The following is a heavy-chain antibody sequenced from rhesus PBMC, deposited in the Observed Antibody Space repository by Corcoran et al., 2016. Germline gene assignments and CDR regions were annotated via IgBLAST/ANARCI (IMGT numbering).Heavy chain of an antibody. CDR3: TRVGYSGRSPPLYYFDY. Sequence: EVQLVESGGGLVQPGGSLRLSCAASGFTFSRYGMSWVRQAPGKGVVWVASISSASSYIYYADSVKGRFTISRDNAKNSLSLQMNSLRAEDTAVYYCTRVGYSGRSPPLYYFDYWGQGVLVTVSS. J-gene: IGHJ4*01. D-gene: IGHD6-19*01. V-gene: IGHV3S16*01. CDR2: ISSASSYI. CDR1: GFTFSRYG.